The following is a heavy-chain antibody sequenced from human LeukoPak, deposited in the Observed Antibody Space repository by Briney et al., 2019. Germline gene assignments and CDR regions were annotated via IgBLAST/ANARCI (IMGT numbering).Heavy chain of an antibody. Sequence: SETLSLTCAVSGGSISSSNWWSWVRQPPGKGLEWIGEIYHSGGTSYNPSLKSRVTISVDRSKTQFSLRLSSVTAADTAVYYCARAESGSRYSYWGQGILVTVSS. D-gene: IGHD6-13*01. V-gene: IGHV4-4*02. CDR3: ARAESGSRYSY. CDR1: GGSISSSNW. CDR2: IYHSGGT. J-gene: IGHJ4*02.